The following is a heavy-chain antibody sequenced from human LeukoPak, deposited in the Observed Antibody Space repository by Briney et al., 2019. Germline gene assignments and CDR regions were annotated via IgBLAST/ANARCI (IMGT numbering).Heavy chain of an antibody. J-gene: IGHJ3*02. CDR1: GFTFSDYW. V-gene: IGHV3-74*01. D-gene: IGHD3-22*01. Sequence: PGGSLTLSCAASGFTFSDYWMHWVRQAPGKGLVWVSRISSDGRRVTYADSVKGRFTISSDNAKNSLYLQMNSLRAEDTAVYYCARVVIGITMIVVVNRREGAFDIWGQGTMVTVSS. CDR3: ARVVIGITMIVVVNRREGAFDI. CDR2: ISSDGRRV.